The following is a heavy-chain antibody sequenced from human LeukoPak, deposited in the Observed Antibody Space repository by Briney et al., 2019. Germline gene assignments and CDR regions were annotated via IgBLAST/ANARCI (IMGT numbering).Heavy chain of an antibody. CDR1: GFTFGDYA. Sequence: GGSLRLFCTASGFTFGDYAMSWFRQAPGKGLEWVGFIRSKAYGGTTEYAASVKGRFTISRDDSKSIDYLQMNSLKTEDTAVYYCTRDRIPIVVVPAPIDYWGQGTLVTVSS. CDR2: IRSKAYGGTT. J-gene: IGHJ4*02. D-gene: IGHD2-2*01. V-gene: IGHV3-49*03. CDR3: TRDRIPIVVVPAPIDY.